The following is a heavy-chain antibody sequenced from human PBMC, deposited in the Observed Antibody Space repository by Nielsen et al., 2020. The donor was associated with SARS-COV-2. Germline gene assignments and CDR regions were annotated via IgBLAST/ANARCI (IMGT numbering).Heavy chain of an antibody. CDR1: GYTFTSYG. CDR3: ARDWSIFVDYYGMDV. D-gene: IGHD3-3*01. Sequence: ASVKVSCKASGYTFTSYGISWVRQAPGQGLEWMGWINAYNGNTNYAQKLQGRVTMTTDTSTSTAYMELRSLRSDDTAVYYCARDWSIFVDYYGMDVWGQGTTVTVSS. CDR2: INAYNGNT. J-gene: IGHJ6*02. V-gene: IGHV1-18*01.